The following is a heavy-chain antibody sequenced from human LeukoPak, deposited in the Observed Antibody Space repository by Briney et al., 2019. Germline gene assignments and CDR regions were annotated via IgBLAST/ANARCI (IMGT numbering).Heavy chain of an antibody. CDR2: ISGGRGST. CDR3: AKDPHVVVGAATHIDY. D-gene: IGHD2-15*01. J-gene: IGHJ4*02. V-gene: IGHV3-23*01. Sequence: GGSLRLSCEASGFTFGTYAMSWVRQAPGKGLEWVSAISGGRGSTHYADSVKGRFTISRDNSKNTLYLQMNSLRAEDTAVYYCAKDPHVVVGAATHIDYWGQGVLVTVSS. CDR1: GFTFGTYA.